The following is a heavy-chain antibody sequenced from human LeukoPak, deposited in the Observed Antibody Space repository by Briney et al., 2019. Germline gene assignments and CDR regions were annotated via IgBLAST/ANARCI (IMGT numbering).Heavy chain of an antibody. J-gene: IGHJ3*02. CDR1: RGPIDSGDYF. CDR3: ARGSDGSGSYYNVWAFDI. V-gene: IGHV4-61*02. Sequence: PSETLSLTCTVSRGPIDSGDYFWSWIRQSAGKGLEWIGRIYTTGDTSYNPSLKSRVTISVDTSKNQFSLKLSSVTAADTAVYYCARGSDGSGSYYNVWAFDIWGQGTMVTVSS. CDR2: IYTTGDT. D-gene: IGHD3-10*01.